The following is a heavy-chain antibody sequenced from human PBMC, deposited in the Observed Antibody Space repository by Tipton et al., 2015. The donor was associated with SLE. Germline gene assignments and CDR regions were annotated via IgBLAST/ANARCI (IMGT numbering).Heavy chain of an antibody. V-gene: IGHV3-30*02. CDR1: GFTFSSYG. CDR3: ARRNSESGAFDI. CDR2: ARYDESDK. J-gene: IGHJ3*02. Sequence: SLRLSCAPSGFTFSSYGIHWVRQAPGKGLEWLAFARYDESDKYYTDSLKGRFTISRDNSKNTLYLQMNSLRVEDTAIYYCARRNSESGAFDIWGQGTLVTVSS. D-gene: IGHD3-10*01.